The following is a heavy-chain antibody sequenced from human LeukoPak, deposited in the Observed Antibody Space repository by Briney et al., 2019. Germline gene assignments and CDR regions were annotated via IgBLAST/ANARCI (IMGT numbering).Heavy chain of an antibody. J-gene: IGHJ2*01. V-gene: IGHV4-39*07. Sequence: SETLSLTCTVSGGSISGNSFYWGWIRQPPGKGLEWIGEINHSGSTNYNPSLKSRVTISVDTSKNQFSLKLSSVTAADTAVYYCAREEVGGEQNDVDWYFDLWGRGTLVTVSS. D-gene: IGHD1-1*01. CDR1: GGSISGNSFY. CDR3: AREEVGGEQNDVDWYFDL. CDR2: INHSGST.